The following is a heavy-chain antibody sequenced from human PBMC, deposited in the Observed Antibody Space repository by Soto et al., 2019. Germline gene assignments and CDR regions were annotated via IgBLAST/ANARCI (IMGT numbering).Heavy chain of an antibody. CDR1: GGTFSSYT. V-gene: IGHV1-69*02. D-gene: IGHD6-19*01. J-gene: IGHJ5*02. Sequence: QVQLVQSGAEVKKPGSSVKVSCKASGGTFSSYTISWVRQAPGQGLEWMGRIIPILGIANYAQKFQGRVTITADKSTSTAYMELSSLRSEDTAVYYCARGQAWGQQWLQRGNWFDPWGQGTLVTVSS. CDR2: IIPILGIA. CDR3: ARGQAWGQQWLQRGNWFDP.